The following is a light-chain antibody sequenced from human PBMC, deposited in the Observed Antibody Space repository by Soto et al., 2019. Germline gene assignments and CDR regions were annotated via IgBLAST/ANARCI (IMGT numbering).Light chain of an antibody. CDR1: QSVSNS. CDR2: DAS. V-gene: IGKV3-11*01. J-gene: IGKJ4*01. CDR3: QHRSNWPLT. Sequence: VLTQAPATLSLYPRERATLSCSASQSVSNSLRWYQQKPGQAPRLLIYDASNRASGIPARFGGGGSGSDFTLTISSLEPEDFAVYYCQHRSNWPLTFGGGTKVDIK.